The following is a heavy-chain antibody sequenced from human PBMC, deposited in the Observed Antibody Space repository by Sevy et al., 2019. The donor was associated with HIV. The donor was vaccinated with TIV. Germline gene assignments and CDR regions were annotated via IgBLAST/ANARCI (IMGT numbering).Heavy chain of an antibody. CDR3: ARDFHCSGGSCYSGHEYFQH. Sequence: GGSLRLSCAASGFTFSSYAMHWVRQAPGKGLEWVAVISYDGSNKYYADSVKGRFTISRDNSKNTLYLKMNSLRAEDTAVYYCARDFHCSGGSCYSGHEYFQHWGQGTLVTVSS. CDR2: ISYDGSNK. V-gene: IGHV3-30-3*01. CDR1: GFTFSSYA. D-gene: IGHD2-15*01. J-gene: IGHJ1*01.